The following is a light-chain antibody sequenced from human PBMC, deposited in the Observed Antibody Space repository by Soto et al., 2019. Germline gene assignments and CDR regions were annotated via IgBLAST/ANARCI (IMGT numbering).Light chain of an antibody. Sequence: QSALTQPPSASGAPGQRVTISCTGSSSNIGAGYDVHWYQQLPGTAPKLLIYGNSNRPSGVPDRFSGSKSGTSASLSITGLQAEDEDDDYCQSYDSGLSGVVFGGGTQVTVL. CDR3: QSYDSGLSGVV. V-gene: IGLV1-40*01. J-gene: IGLJ2*01. CDR2: GNS. CDR1: SSNIGAGYD.